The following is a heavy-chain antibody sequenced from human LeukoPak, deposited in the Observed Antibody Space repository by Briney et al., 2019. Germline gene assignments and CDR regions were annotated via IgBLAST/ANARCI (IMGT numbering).Heavy chain of an antibody. CDR2: LKPDGGED. CDR1: GFNFSSYW. D-gene: IGHD2-8*01. CDR3: ARAPGYCTNGVCYTPFDY. V-gene: IGHV3-7*01. J-gene: IGHJ4*02. Sequence: GVSLSLSCAASGFNFSSYWMSWVRQTPDKGLEWVANLKPDGGEDNYVDSVRGRFTISRDNAKSSLYLQMNSLRGEDTAVYYCARAPGYCTNGVCYTPFDYWGQGTLVTVSS.